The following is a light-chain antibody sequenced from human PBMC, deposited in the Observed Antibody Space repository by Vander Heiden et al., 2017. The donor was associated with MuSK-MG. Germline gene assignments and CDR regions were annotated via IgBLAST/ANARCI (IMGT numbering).Light chain of an antibody. CDR3: QQYGSSPRT. CDR1: QSVSATF. J-gene: IGKJ1*01. V-gene: IGKV3-20*01. CDR2: GIS. Sequence: EIVFTQSPATLSLSPGASATLSCRASQSVSATFLAWYQQKPGQAPRLLIYGISTRATGIPDRFSGSGSGTDFTLTISRLEPDDFAMYYCQQYGSSPRTFGQGTKVEIK.